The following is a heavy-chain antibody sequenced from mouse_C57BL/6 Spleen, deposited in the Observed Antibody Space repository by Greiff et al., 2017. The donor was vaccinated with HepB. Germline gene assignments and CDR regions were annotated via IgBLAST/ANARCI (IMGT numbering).Heavy chain of an antibody. V-gene: IGHV3-6*01. D-gene: IGHD1-1*01. J-gene: IGHJ2*01. CDR3: ARGHLSPNY. CDR2: ISYDGSN. CDR1: GYSITSGYY. Sequence: EVQLQQSGPGLVKPSQSLSLTCSVTGYSITSGYYWNWIRQFPGNKLEWMGYISYDGSNNYNPSLKNRISITRDTSKNQFFLKLNSVTTEDTATYYCARGHLSPNYWGQGTTLTVSS.